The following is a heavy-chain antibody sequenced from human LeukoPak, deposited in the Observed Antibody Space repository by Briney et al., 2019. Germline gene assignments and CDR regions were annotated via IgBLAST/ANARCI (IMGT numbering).Heavy chain of an antibody. CDR3: ARDCSSTSCYVGPDY. CDR1: GYTFTSYG. V-gene: IGHV1-18*01. J-gene: IGHJ4*02. D-gene: IGHD2-2*01. Sequence: PWASVKVSCKASGYTFTSYGISWVRQAHGQGLEWMGWISAYNGNTNYAQKLQGRVTMTTDTSTSTAYMELRSLRSDDTAVYYCARDCSSTSCYVGPDYWGQGTLVTVSS. CDR2: ISAYNGNT.